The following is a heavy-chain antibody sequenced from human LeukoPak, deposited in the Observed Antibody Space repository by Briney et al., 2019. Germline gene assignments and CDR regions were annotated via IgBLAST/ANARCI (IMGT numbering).Heavy chain of an antibody. J-gene: IGHJ4*02. CDR1: GGSISSYY. CDR2: INHSGST. V-gene: IGHV4-34*01. Sequence: SETLSLTCTVSGGSISSYYWSWIRQPPGKGLEWIGEINHSGSTNYNPSLKSRVTISVDTSKNQFSLKLSSVTAADTAVYYCASVYDSSGYYPFWGQGTLVTVSS. CDR3: ASVYDSSGYYPF. D-gene: IGHD3-22*01.